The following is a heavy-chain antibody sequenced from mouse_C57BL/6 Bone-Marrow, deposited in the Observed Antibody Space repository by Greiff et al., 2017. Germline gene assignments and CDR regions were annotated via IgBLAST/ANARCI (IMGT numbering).Heavy chain of an antibody. Sequence: EVQLVESGGGLVKPGGSLKLSCAASGFTFRSYTMSWVRQTPEKRLEWVATISGGGGNTYYPDSVKGRFTISRDNAKNTLYLQMSSLMSEDTALYYCARHDYDVAYWGQGTLVTVSA. CDR2: ISGGGGNT. J-gene: IGHJ3*01. CDR3: ARHDYDVAY. CDR1: GFTFRSYT. D-gene: IGHD2-4*01. V-gene: IGHV5-9*01.